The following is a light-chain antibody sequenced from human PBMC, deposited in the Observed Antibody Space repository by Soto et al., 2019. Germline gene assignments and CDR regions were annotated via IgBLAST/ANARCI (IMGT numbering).Light chain of an antibody. CDR2: GAS. V-gene: IGKV3-20*01. J-gene: IGKJ1*01. Sequence: EIVLTQSPGTLSLSAGERATLSCRASQSVSSGYLAWYQQKAGEAPTVLIYGASNRATGLPDRISGSGSGTDFTLTISRLEHEDFAVYYCQQCETSPTLGQGTKVEIK. CDR3: QQCETSPT. CDR1: QSVSSGY.